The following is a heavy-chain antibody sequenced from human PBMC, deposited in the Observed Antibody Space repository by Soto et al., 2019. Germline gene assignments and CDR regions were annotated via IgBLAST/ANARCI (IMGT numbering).Heavy chain of an antibody. Sequence: PSETLSLTCTVSGGSISSYYWSWIRQPPGKGLEWIGYIYYSGSTNYNPSLKSRVTISVDTSKNQFSLKLSSVTAADTAVYYCARALEQWLVYFDYWGPGTLVTVSS. J-gene: IGHJ4*02. V-gene: IGHV4-59*01. CDR2: IYYSGST. CDR1: GGSISSYY. D-gene: IGHD6-19*01. CDR3: ARALEQWLVYFDY.